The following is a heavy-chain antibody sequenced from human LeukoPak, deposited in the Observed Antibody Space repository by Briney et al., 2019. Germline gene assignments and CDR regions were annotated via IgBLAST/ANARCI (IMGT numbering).Heavy chain of an antibody. CDR2: INGNGVII. CDR1: GYTFTSYY. Sequence: ASVKVSCKASGYTFTSYYMHWVRQAPAQALEWMGIINGNGVIISYPQKIRASVTMTRDMSTSTVYMELSRLRSEDTAVYYCARGYSSSWYPAYYYYMDVWGKGTTITVSS. D-gene: IGHD6-13*01. V-gene: IGHV1-46*01. CDR3: ARGYSSSWYPAYYYYMDV. J-gene: IGHJ6*03.